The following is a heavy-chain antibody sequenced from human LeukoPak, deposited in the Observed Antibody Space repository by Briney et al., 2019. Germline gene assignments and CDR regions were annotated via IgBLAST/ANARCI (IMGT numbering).Heavy chain of an antibody. CDR2: INHSGST. V-gene: IGHV4-34*01. J-gene: IGHJ4*02. D-gene: IGHD3-10*01. CDR3: ARAPETGITMVRGVIEYFDY. Sequence: SETLSLTCAVYGGSFSGYYWSWTRQPPGKGLEWIGEINHSGSTNYNPSLKSRVTISVDTSKNQFSLKLSSVTAADTAVYYCARAPETGITMVRGVIEYFDYWGQGTLVTVSS. CDR1: GGSFSGYY.